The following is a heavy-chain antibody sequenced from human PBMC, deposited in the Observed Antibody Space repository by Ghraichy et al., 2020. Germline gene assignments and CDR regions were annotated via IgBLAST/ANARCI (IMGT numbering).Heavy chain of an antibody. CDR1: GFTFSSYW. CDR3: ASGGIVGAGVRQIGGY. Sequence: GGSLRLSCAASGFTFSSYWMHWVRQVPGKGLVWVSRMNSDGTSTSYADSVKGRFSISRDNAKNTLYLQMNNLRTEDTAVYYCASGGIVGAGVRQIGGYWGQGTLVTVSS. V-gene: IGHV3-74*01. CDR2: MNSDGTST. D-gene: IGHD1-26*01. J-gene: IGHJ4*02.